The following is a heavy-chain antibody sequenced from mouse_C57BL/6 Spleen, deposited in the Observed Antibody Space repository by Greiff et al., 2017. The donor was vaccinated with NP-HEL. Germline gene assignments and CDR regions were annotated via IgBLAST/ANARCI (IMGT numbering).Heavy chain of an antibody. J-gene: IGHJ3*01. CDR3: TLTGTSWFAY. CDR2: IDPENGDT. D-gene: IGHD4-1*01. V-gene: IGHV14-4*01. CDR1: GFNIKDDY. Sequence: EVQLQQSGAELVRPGASVKLSCTASGFNIKDDYMHWVKQRPEQGLEWIGWIDPENGDTEYASKFQGKATITADTSSNTAYLQLSSLTSEDTAVYYCTLTGTSWFAYWGQGTLVPVSA.